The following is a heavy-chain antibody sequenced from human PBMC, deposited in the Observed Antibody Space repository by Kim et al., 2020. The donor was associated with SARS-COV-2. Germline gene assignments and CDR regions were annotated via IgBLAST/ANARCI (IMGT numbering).Heavy chain of an antibody. J-gene: IGHJ4*02. CDR2: ISYDGSNK. CDR1: GFTFSSYG. V-gene: IGHV3-30*18. D-gene: IGHD2-8*01. CDR3: AKMRDEPTMGDPRYYFDY. Sequence: AGSLRLSCAASGFTFSSYGMHWVRQAPGKGLEWVAVISYDGSNKYYADSVKGRFTISRENSKKTLYLQMNSLRAEDTAVYYCAKMRDEPTMGDPRYYFDYWGQGTLVTVSS.